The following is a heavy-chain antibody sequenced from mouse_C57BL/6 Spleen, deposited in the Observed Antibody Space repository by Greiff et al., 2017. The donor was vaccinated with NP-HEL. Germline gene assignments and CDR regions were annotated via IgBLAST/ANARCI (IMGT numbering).Heavy chain of an antibody. D-gene: IGHD1-1*01. CDR2: IYPGDGDT. V-gene: IGHV1-80*01. Sequence: VQLQQSGAELVKPGASVKISCKASGYAFSSYWMNWVKQRPGKGLEWIGQIYPGDGDTNYNGKFKGKATLTADKSSSTAYMQLSSLTSEDSAVYFCARGLYYYGSSFLFDYWGQGTTLTVSS. CDR3: ARGLYYYGSSFLFDY. J-gene: IGHJ2*01. CDR1: GYAFSSYW.